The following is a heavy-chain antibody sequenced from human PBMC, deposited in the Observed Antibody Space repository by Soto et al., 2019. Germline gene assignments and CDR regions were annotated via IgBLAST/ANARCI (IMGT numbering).Heavy chain of an antibody. J-gene: IGHJ6*01. CDR1: GYNFAGYW. CDR3: ARQRPPYSGSAYYYEMDV. D-gene: IGHD5-18*01. V-gene: IGHV5-51*01. CDR2: IYPSDSDT. Sequence: GGSLEMCCKGSGYNFAGYWIAWVRGMPGKGLELMGIIYPSDSDTKYSPSFEGQVTISADRSTSTAFVQWDSLRASDSAIYFCARQRPPYSGSAYYYEMDVWGPGTPVTGSS.